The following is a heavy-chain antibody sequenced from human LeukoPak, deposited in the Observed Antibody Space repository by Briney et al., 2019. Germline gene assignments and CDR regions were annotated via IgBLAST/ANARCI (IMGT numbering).Heavy chain of an antibody. V-gene: IGHV1-2*02. Sequence: EASVKVSCKASGYTFTGYYMHWVRQAPGQGLEWMGWINPNSGGTNYAQKFQGRVTMTRDTSISTAYKELSRLRSDDTAVYYCARRGDILTGYYSLSAFDIWGQGTMVTVSS. CDR3: ARRGDILTGYYSLSAFDI. CDR2: INPNSGGT. CDR1: GYTFTGYY. J-gene: IGHJ3*02. D-gene: IGHD3-9*01.